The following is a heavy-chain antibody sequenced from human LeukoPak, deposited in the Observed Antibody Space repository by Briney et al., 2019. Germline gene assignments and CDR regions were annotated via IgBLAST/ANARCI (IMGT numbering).Heavy chain of an antibody. CDR3: AKGGTINYYYYKDV. CDR1: GFTFDDYA. Sequence: QAGGSLRLSCAASGFTFDDYAMHWVRQAPGKGLEWVSGISWNSGSIDYVDSVKGRFTISRDNAKNSLYLQMNSLRAEDAALYYCAKGGTINYYYYKDVWGKGTTVNGSS. V-gene: IGHV3-9*01. J-gene: IGHJ6*03. D-gene: IGHD1-26*01. CDR2: ISWNSGSI.